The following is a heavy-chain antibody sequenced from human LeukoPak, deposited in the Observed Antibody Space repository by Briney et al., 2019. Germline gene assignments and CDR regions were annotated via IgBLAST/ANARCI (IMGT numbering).Heavy chain of an antibody. Sequence: GGSLRLSCAASGFTFSSYAMSWVRQAPGKGLEWVSAISGSGSSTYYADSVKGRFTISRDNSKNTLYLQMNSLRAEDTAVYHCAKRIYDSSGSFDYWGQGTLVTVSS. V-gene: IGHV3-23*01. J-gene: IGHJ4*02. CDR1: GFTFSSYA. D-gene: IGHD3-22*01. CDR2: ISGSGSST. CDR3: AKRIYDSSGSFDY.